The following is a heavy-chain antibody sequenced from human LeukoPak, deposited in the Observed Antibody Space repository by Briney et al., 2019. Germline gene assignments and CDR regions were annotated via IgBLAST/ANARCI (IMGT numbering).Heavy chain of an antibody. J-gene: IGHJ4*02. CDR2: IYYSGST. D-gene: IGHD3-10*01. V-gene: IGHV4-59*01. CDR1: GGSFSSYY. CDR3: AREPILLWFGELAYYFGY. Sequence: SETLSLTCTLSGGSFSSYYWSWIRQPPGKGLEWIGYIYYSGSTNYNPSLKSRVTISVDTSKNQFSLKLSSVTATDTAVYYCAREPILLWFGELAYYFGYWGQGTLVTVSS.